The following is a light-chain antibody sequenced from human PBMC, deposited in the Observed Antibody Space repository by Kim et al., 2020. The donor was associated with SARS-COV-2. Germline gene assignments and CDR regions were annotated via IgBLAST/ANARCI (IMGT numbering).Light chain of an antibody. CDR2: RNT. CDR1: KLGGKN. J-gene: IGLJ2*01. Sequence: SVSPGQTDRVTCCGYKLGGKNARWYQQRPGQAPVLVIYRNTNRPSGIPERFSGSNSGNTATLTISRAQAVDEADYYCQAWDSNTAIFGGGTKLTVL. CDR3: QAWDSNTAI. V-gene: IGLV3-1*01.